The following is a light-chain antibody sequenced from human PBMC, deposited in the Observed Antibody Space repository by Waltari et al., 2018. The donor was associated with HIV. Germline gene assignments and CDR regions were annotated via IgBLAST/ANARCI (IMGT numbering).Light chain of an antibody. Sequence: DLVMTQSPDSLAASLGEWATIHCQSSPSVVYSSNNKNYLAWYQQKPGQPPKLLIYWASTRESGVPDRFSGSGSGTDFTLTISSLQAEDVAVYYCQQYYSTPDTFGQGTKLEIK. J-gene: IGKJ2*01. V-gene: IGKV4-1*01. CDR2: WAS. CDR1: PSVVYSSNNKNY. CDR3: QQYYSTPDT.